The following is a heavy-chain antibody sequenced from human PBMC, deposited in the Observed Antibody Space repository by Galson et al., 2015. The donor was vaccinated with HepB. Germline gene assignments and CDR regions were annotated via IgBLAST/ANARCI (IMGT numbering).Heavy chain of an antibody. CDR2: ISHDEKNK. Sequence: SLRLSCAASGFTFSRHAFHWVRQAPGKGLEWVALISHDEKNKYYADAVRGRFRISRDNSRDTVYMQVNSLRDEDTAVSDCASDCDGSGSIYNMMGYWRQGTLVTVSS. V-gene: IGHV3-30*04. CDR3: ASDCDGSGSIYNMMGY. J-gene: IGHJ4*02. D-gene: IGHD3-10*01. CDR1: GFTFSRHA.